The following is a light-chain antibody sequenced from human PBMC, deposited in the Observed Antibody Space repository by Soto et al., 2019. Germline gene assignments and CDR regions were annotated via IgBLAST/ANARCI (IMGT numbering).Light chain of an antibody. Sequence: QSALTQPPSASGSPGQSVAISCTGTSGDVGGYNYVSWYQQHPGKAPKLMIYEVNNRPSGFPDRFSGSKSGNTASLTVSGLQAEDEADYYCSSYAGSSNVFGTGTKGTVL. J-gene: IGLJ1*01. CDR1: SGDVGGYNY. V-gene: IGLV2-8*01. CDR3: SSYAGSSNV. CDR2: EVN.